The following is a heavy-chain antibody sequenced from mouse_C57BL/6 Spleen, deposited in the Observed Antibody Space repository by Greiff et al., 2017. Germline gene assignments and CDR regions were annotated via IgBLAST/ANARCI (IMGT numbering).Heavy chain of an antibody. CDR1: GYAFSSSW. D-gene: IGHD2-3*01. Sequence: VQLQQSGPELVKPGASVKISCKASGYAFSSSWMNWVKQRPGKGLEWIGRIYPGDGDTNYNGKFKGKATLTADKSSSTAYMQLSSLTSEDSAVYFCVTYDGYYWYFDVWGTGTTVTVSS. J-gene: IGHJ1*03. V-gene: IGHV1-82*01. CDR2: IYPGDGDT. CDR3: VTYDGYYWYFDV.